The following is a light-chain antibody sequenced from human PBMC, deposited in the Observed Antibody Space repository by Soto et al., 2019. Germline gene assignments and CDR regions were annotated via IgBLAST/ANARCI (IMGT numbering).Light chain of an antibody. J-gene: IGKJ2*02. CDR3: QQYNNWRT. CDR2: GAS. V-gene: IGKV3-15*01. CDR1: QSVSSN. Sequence: EIVMTQSPATLSVSPGERATLSCRASQSVSSNLGWYQQKPGQALRLLIYGASLRATGIPARFSGSGSGTEFTLTISSLQSEDSAIYYCQQYNNWRTFGQGTKLEIK.